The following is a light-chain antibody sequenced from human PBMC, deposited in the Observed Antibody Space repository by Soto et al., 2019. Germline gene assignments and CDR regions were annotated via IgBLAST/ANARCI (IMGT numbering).Light chain of an antibody. CDR2: GNI. Sequence: QSVLTQPPSVSGSPGQRITISCTGNSSNLGAGYDVHWYQQLPGAAPKLLIFGNINRPSGVPERFSVSKSGTSASLAITGLLPDDEDAYYCQAYYSSLTTSVFGGGTKLTVL. V-gene: IGLV1-40*01. CDR3: QAYYSSLTTSV. J-gene: IGLJ3*02. CDR1: SSNLGAGYD.